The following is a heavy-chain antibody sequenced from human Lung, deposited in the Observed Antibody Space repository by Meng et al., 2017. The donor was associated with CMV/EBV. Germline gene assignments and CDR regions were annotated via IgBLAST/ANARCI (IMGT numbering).Heavy chain of an antibody. CDR3: AKDWPTTPHD. D-gene: IGHD1-1*01. V-gene: IGHV3-23*01. Sequence: GGSLRLSCVASGFSVSSNYMTWVRQAPGKGLEWVSAISGSGGSTYYADSVKGRFTISRDNSKNTLYLQMNSLRAEDTAVYYCAKDWPTTPHDWGQGTLVTGSS. CDR1: GFSVSSNY. J-gene: IGHJ4*02. CDR2: ISGSGGST.